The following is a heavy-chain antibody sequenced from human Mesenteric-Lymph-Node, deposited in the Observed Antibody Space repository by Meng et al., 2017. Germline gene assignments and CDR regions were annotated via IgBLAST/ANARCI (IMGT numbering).Heavy chain of an antibody. CDR3: ARRELRSGPGNDY. CDR2: LKGDGTEE. J-gene: IGHJ4*02. CDR1: GFTFSDYW. D-gene: IGHD1-7*01. Sequence: GESLKTSCAASGFTFSDYWMNWVRQAPGMGLEWLASLKGDGTEEHYVDSVKGRFTISRDNAKNSVFLLMNSVRAEDTAVYYCARRELRSGPGNDYWGQGTLVTVSS. V-gene: IGHV3-7*01.